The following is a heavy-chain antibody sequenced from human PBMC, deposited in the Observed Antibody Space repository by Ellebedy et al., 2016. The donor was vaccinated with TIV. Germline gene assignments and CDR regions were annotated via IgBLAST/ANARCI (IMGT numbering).Heavy chain of an antibody. D-gene: IGHD3-10*01. Sequence: PGGSLRLSCVASGFIFSSYYMTWVRQDPGKGLEWISYVSGRGGMMDHADSVKGRLNISRDNAKNSLYLQLSSLRAEDTAVYYCTRRSRGPSYYFDYWGQGALVTVSS. CDR3: TRRSRGPSYYFDY. CDR1: GFIFSSYY. J-gene: IGHJ4*02. V-gene: IGHV3-48*03. CDR2: VSGRGGMM.